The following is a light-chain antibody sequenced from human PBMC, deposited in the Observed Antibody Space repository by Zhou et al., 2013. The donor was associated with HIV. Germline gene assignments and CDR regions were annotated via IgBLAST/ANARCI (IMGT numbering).Light chain of an antibody. CDR3: MQASRFPWT. CDR1: ESLLHRDGSTY. J-gene: IGKJ1*01. CDR2: KTS. Sequence: DIVLTQTPLSSPVTLGQPASISCKSSESLLHRDGSTYLSWIQQRPGQPPRLLIYKTSSLFSGVPDRFSGSGAGTDFTLRISRVDPEDVGVYYCMQASRFPWTFGQGTKV. V-gene: IGKV2-24*01.